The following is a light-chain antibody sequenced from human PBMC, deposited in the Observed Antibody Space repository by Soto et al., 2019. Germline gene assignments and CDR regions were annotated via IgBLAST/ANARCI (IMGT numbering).Light chain of an antibody. CDR2: KAS. CDR3: QQYNSYSRT. J-gene: IGKJ1*01. CDR1: QSISSS. Sequence: DIQMTQSPSALSVSLGDRVTITCRASQSISSSFAWYQQKPGKAPKLLIYKASSLESGVPSRFSGSGSGTEFTLTISSLQPDDFATYYCQQYNSYSRTFGEGTKVEIK. V-gene: IGKV1-5*03.